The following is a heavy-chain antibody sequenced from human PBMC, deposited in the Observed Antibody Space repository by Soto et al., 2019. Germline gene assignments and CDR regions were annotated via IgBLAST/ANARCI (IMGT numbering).Heavy chain of an antibody. Sequence: QVQLVESGGGVVQPGRSLRLSCAASGFTFSSYAMHWVRQAPGKGLEWVAVISYDGSNKYYADSVKGRFTISRDNSKNSLYLQMNSLRAEDTAVYYCAREPFDSDWGQGTLVNVSS. J-gene: IGHJ4*02. CDR2: ISYDGSNK. V-gene: IGHV3-30-3*01. CDR1: GFTFSSYA. CDR3: AREPFDSD.